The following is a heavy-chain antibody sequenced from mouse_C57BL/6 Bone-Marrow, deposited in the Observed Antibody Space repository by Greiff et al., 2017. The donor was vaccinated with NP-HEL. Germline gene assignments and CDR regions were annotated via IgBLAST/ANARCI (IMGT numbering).Heavy chain of an antibody. D-gene: IGHD1-1*01. Sequence: QVQLQQPGAELVMPGASVKLSCKASGYTFTSYWMHWVKQRPGQGLEWIGEIDPSDSYTNYNQKFKGKSTLTVDTSSSTAYMQLISLTSEDSAVYYCAREVTAVVAFDYWGQGTTLTVSS. J-gene: IGHJ2*01. CDR2: IDPSDSYT. V-gene: IGHV1-69*01. CDR3: AREVTAVVAFDY. CDR1: GYTFTSYW.